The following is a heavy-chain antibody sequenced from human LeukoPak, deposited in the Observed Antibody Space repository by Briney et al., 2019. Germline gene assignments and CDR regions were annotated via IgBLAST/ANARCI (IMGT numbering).Heavy chain of an antibody. J-gene: IGHJ6*03. CDR3: ARERTYSSSWPYYYYYMDV. CDR2: IYTSGST. V-gene: IGHV4-4*07. Sequence: SETLSLTCTVSGGSISSYYWSWIRQPAGKGLEWIGRIYTSGSTNYNPSLKSRVTMSVDTSKNQFSLKLSSVTAADTAVYYCARERTYSSSWPYYYYYMDVWGKGTTVTVSS. CDR1: GGSISSYY. D-gene: IGHD6-13*01.